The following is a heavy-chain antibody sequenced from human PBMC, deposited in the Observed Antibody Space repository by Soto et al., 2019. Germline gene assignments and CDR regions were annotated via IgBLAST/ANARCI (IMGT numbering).Heavy chain of an antibody. Sequence: QVQLVESGGGVVQPGRSLRLSCVPSGFSFRSYAMYWVRQAPGRGLEWVAVISFDGSSEDYADSVKGRFTISRDNFENVLYLQMSSLRAEDTAVYYCARSAYSTGWYYPFNVWGQGTMVTVSS. J-gene: IGHJ3*01. CDR2: ISFDGSSE. CDR3: ARSAYSTGWYYPFNV. CDR1: GFSFRSYA. V-gene: IGHV3-30-3*01. D-gene: IGHD6-19*01.